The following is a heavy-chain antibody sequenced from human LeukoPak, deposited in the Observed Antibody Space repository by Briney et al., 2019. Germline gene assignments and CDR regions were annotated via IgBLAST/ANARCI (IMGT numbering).Heavy chain of an antibody. CDR1: GGTFSSYA. CDR3: VTNPTYYYDSSGYYSPFDP. Sequence: GASVKVSCKASGGTFSSYAISWVRQAPGQGLEWMGGIIPIFGTANYAQKFQGRVTITTDESTSTAYMELSSLRSEDTAVYYCVTNPTYYYDSSGYYSPFDPWGQGTLVTVSS. D-gene: IGHD3-22*01. CDR2: IIPIFGTA. J-gene: IGHJ5*02. V-gene: IGHV1-69*05.